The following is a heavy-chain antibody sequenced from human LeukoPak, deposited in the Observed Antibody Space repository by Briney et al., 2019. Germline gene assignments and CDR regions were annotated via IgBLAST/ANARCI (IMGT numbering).Heavy chain of an antibody. D-gene: IGHD3-10*02. CDR1: GFTVSSNY. CDR2: IYSGGST. V-gene: IGHV3-53*04. Sequence: GGSLRLSCAASGFTVSSNYMSWVRQAPGKGLEWVSVIYSGGSTYYADSVKGRFTISRHNSKNTLQLQMNSLRAEDTAVYYRARNRHCSGNFAFDIRGPGTKGTGSS. CDR3: ARNRHCSGNFAFDI. J-gene: IGHJ3*02.